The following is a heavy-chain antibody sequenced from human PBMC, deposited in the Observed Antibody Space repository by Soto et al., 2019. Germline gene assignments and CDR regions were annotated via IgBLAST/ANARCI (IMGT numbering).Heavy chain of an antibody. J-gene: IGHJ4*02. V-gene: IGHV4-61*01. Sequence: SETLSLTCTVSGGSVSSGSYYWSWIRQPPGKGLEWIGYIYYSGSTNYNPSLKSRVTISVDTSKNQFSLKLSSVTAADTAVYYCARVSESGDFDYWGQGTLVTVSS. D-gene: IGHD3-10*01. CDR2: IYYSGST. CDR3: ARVSESGDFDY. CDR1: GGSVSSGSYY.